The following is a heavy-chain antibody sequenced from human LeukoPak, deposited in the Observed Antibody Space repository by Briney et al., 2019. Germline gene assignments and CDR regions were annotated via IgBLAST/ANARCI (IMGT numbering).Heavy chain of an antibody. Sequence: SETLSLTCTVSGGSISSYYWSWIRQPPGKGLEWIGYIYYSGSTNYNPSLKSRVTISVDTSKNQFFLKLSSVTAADTAVYYCARRSSGWDFDYWGQGTLVTVSS. D-gene: IGHD6-19*01. V-gene: IGHV4-59*01. CDR1: GGSISSYY. CDR3: ARRSSGWDFDY. CDR2: IYYSGST. J-gene: IGHJ4*02.